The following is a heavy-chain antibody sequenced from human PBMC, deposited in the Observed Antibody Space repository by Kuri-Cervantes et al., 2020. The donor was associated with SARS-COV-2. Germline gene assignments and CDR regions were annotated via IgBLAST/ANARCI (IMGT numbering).Heavy chain of an antibody. J-gene: IGHJ6*02. CDR3: ARDLRQQRAYGMDV. CDR1: GFTFSAYA. D-gene: IGHD6-13*01. V-gene: IGHV3-23*01. CDR2: ISGTGGRT. Sequence: GGSLRLSCAASGFTFSAYAMSWVRQAPGKGLEWVSSISGTGGRTDYADSVKGRFTISRDNSKNTLYLQMNSLRAEDTAVYYCARDLRQQRAYGMDVWGQGTTVTVSS.